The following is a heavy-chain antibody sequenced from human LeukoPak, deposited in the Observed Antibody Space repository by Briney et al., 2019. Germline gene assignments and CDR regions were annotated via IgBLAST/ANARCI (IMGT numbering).Heavy chain of an antibody. V-gene: IGHV3-74*01. CDR3: ARDPAPSIAAAGYWYFDL. J-gene: IGHJ2*01. Sequence: GGSLRLSCAASGFTFSSHAMCWVRQAPGKGLVWVSRINSDGSSTTYADSVKGRFTISRDNAKNTLYLQMNSLRAEDTAVYYCARDPAPSIAAAGYWYFDLWGRGTLVTVSS. CDR2: INSDGSST. D-gene: IGHD6-13*01. CDR1: GFTFSSHA.